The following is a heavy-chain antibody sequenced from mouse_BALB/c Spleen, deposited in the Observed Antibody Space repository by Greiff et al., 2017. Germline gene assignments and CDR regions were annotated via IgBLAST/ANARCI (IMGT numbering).Heavy chain of an antibody. CDR3: ARGDSSGYDAMDY. CDR2: ILPGSGST. J-gene: IGHJ4*01. V-gene: IGHV1-9*01. CDR1: GYTFSSYW. D-gene: IGHD3-2*01. Sequence: VQLQQSGAELMKPGASVKISCKATGYTFSSYWIEWVKQRPGHGLEWIGEILPGSGSTNYNEKFKGKATFTADTSSNTAYMQLSSLTSEDSAVYYCARGDSSGYDAMDYWGQGTSVTVSS.